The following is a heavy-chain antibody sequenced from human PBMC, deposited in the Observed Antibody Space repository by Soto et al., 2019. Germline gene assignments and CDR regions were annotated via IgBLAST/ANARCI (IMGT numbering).Heavy chain of an antibody. CDR1: GFTFSSYI. CDR2: ISSSSSYI. Sequence: GGSLRLSCAASGFTFSSYIMNWVRQAQGKGLEWVSSISSSSSYIYYADSVKGRFTTSRDNAKNSLYLQMNSLRAEDTAVYYSARTASGYSSSWYNWFDPWGQGTLVSVSS. D-gene: IGHD6-13*01. J-gene: IGHJ5*02. V-gene: IGHV3-21*01. CDR3: ARTASGYSSSWYNWFDP.